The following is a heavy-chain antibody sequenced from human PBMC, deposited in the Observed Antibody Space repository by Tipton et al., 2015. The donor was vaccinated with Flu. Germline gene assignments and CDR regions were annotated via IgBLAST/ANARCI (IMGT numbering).Heavy chain of an antibody. Sequence: AASGLTFSSYEMNWVRQAPGKGLEWVSYISSSGSTIYYADSVKGRFTISRDNAKNSLYLQMNSLRAEDTAVYYCARGLRYDFWSGYYRAAQDWFDPWGQGTLVTVSS. D-gene: IGHD3-3*01. CDR3: ARGLRYDFWSGYYRAAQDWFDP. J-gene: IGHJ5*02. CDR2: ISSSGSTI. CDR1: GLTFSSYE. V-gene: IGHV3-48*03.